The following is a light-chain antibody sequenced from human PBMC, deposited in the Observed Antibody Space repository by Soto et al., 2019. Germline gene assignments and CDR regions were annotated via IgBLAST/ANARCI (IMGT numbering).Light chain of an antibody. V-gene: IGKV1-39*01. J-gene: IGKJ2*01. CDR2: AAS. Sequence: DIQMNQSPSSLSASVGARVTITCRASQSISSYLNWYQQKPGKAHKFLIYAASSLQSGVPSRFSCSGSGTDFTLTISILQPEDFATYYCQQSYSTPRPFGQGTRLELK. CDR3: QQSYSTPRP. CDR1: QSISSY.